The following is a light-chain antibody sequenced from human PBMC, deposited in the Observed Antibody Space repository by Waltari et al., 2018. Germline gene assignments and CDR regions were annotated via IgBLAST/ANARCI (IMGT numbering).Light chain of an antibody. CDR1: SSGVGGYNY. J-gene: IGLJ6*01. V-gene: IGLV2-14*03. CDR2: HVT. CDR3: SSYRRKNAVV. Sequence: QSALTQPASVSGSPGQSITISCTGGSSGVGGYNYVSWYQQHPGKVPKVIIFHVTSRPSGVSSRFSGSKSGNTASLTISELQPEDEAEYYCSSYRRKNAVVFGSGTKVTVL.